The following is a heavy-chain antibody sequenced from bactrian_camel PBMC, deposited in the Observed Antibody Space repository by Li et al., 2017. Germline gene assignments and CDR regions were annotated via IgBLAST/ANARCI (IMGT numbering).Heavy chain of an antibody. D-gene: IGHD5*01. J-gene: IGHJ6*01. CDR1: GDIYSMVC. V-gene: IGHV3-2*01. Sequence: HVQLVESGGGSVQAGGSLRLSCVADGDIYSMVCMGWYRQAPGKEREGVATIYIASRETFYASSANGRFTVSLEYAKNTMNLQMNSLRPGDTAMYYCAVRLNTGCPTFPRDFPYWGQGTQVTVS. CDR3: AVRLNTGCPTFPRDFPY. CDR2: IYIASRET.